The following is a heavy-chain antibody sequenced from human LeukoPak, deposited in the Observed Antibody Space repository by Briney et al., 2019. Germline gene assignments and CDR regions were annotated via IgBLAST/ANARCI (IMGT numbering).Heavy chain of an antibody. CDR1: GFTFSSHA. CDR3: AKVAAAGTGVD. J-gene: IGHJ4*02. CDR2: ISGSGGST. Sequence: GGSLRLSCVAYGFTFSSHALSWVRQAPGKGLEWVSAISGSGGSTYYADSVKGRFTISRDNSKNTLYLQMNSLRAEDTAVYYCAKVAAAGTGVDWGQGTLVTVSS. D-gene: IGHD6-13*01. V-gene: IGHV3-23*01.